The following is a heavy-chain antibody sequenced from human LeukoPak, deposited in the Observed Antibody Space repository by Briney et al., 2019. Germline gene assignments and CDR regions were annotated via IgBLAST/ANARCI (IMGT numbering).Heavy chain of an antibody. CDR3: ARSLGSCSSTSCYAEWFDP. Sequence: PSETLSLTXAVYGGSFSGYYWSWIGQPPGKGLEWIGENNHSGSTNYNPSLKSRVTISVDTSKNQFSLKLSSVTAADTAVYYCARSLGSCSSTSCYAEWFDPWGQGTLVTVSS. V-gene: IGHV4-34*01. CDR1: GGSFSGYY. CDR2: NNHSGST. J-gene: IGHJ5*02. D-gene: IGHD2-2*01.